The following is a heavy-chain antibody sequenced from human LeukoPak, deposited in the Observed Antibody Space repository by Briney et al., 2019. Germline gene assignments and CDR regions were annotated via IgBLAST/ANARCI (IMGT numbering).Heavy chain of an antibody. CDR1: GGTFSSYA. CDR3: ARGRIVGATAPDY. CDR2: IIPIFGTA. J-gene: IGHJ4*02. D-gene: IGHD1-26*01. Sequence: GASVKVSCTASGGTFSSYAISWVRQAPGQGLEWVGGIIPIFGTANYAQKFQGRVTITADESTSTAYMELSSLRSEDTAVYYCARGRIVGATAPDYWGQGTLVTVSS. V-gene: IGHV1-69*13.